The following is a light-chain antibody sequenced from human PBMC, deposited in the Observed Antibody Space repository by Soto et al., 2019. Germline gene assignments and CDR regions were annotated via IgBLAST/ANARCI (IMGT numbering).Light chain of an antibody. Sequence: EIVLTQSPGTLSLSPGERATLSCRASQSVRGNSLAWYQQKPGQAPWLLISGASSRASGIPDRFSGSGSVTDFTLTISNLEPEDFAVYYCQQYGSSRVFTFGPGTKVDIK. V-gene: IGKV3-20*01. CDR3: QQYGSSRVFT. J-gene: IGKJ3*01. CDR1: QSVRGNS. CDR2: GAS.